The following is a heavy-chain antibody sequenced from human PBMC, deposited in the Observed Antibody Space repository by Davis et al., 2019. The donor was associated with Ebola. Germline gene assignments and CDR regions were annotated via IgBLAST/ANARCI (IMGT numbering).Heavy chain of an antibody. J-gene: IGHJ4*02. V-gene: IGHV3-48*03. CDR3: TRGPLTALDY. Sequence: GESLKISCEVSGFTFNNYAMNWVRQAPGKGLEWVSFISASGSPIYYPDSVKGRFTISRDNAKNSVHLQMNSLRAEDTGIYYCTRGPLTALDYWGQGTLVTVSS. CDR1: GFTFNNYA. CDR2: ISASGSPI. D-gene: IGHD2-21*02.